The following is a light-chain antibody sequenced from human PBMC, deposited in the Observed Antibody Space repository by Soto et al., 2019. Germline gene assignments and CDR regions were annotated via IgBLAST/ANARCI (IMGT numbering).Light chain of an antibody. J-gene: IGKJ4*01. V-gene: IGKV3-20*01. CDR3: QQYGSSPT. CDR1: QSVSSSY. CDR2: GAS. Sequence: EIVLTQSPGTLSLSPGERATLSCRASQSVSSSYLAWYQQKPGQAPRLLIYGASSRATVIPDRFSGSGSGTDFTLTISRLEPEAFAVYYCQQYGSSPTFGGGTKVEIK.